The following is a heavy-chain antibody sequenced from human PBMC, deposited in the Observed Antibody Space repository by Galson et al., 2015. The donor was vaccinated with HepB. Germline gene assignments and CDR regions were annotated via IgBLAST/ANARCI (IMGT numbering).Heavy chain of an antibody. D-gene: IGHD2-15*01. CDR2: ISSSSSYI. V-gene: IGHV3-21*01. CDR3: ARVLGGSRGDDY. Sequence: SLRLSCAASGFTFSSYSMNWVRQAPGKGLEWVSSISSSSSYIYYADSVKGRFTISRDNAKNSLYLQMNSLRAEDTAVYYCARVLGGSRGDDYWGQGTLVTVSS. J-gene: IGHJ4*02. CDR1: GFTFSSYS.